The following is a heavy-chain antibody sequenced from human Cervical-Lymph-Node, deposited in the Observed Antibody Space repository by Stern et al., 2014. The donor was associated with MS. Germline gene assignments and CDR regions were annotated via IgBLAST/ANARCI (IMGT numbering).Heavy chain of an antibody. CDR2: LNWNTGNT. V-gene: IGHV3-9*01. D-gene: IGHD3-22*01. CDR3: AKGSPDSSGGDYFDS. J-gene: IGHJ4*01. CDR1: GFTFADYA. Sequence: EVQLVESGGGLVQPGRSLRLSCAASGFTFADYAMHWVRPVVGKGLEWVSGLNWNTGNTASADSVKGRFSISRDNAKNSLYLQMNSLRAEDTALYYCAKGSPDSSGGDYFDSWGQGAQVTVSS.